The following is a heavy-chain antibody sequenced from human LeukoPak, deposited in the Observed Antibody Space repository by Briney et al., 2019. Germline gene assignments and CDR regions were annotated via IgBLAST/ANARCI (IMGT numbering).Heavy chain of an antibody. J-gene: IGHJ4*02. V-gene: IGHV4-31*03. CDR3: ARDGGYDHIWGTHRYFDK. D-gene: IGHD3-16*02. CDR2: IYYSGTT. Sequence: SETLSLTCTVSGGSITSGDHYWSWIRQHPGEGLEWIVYIYYSGTTYYNPSLNSRVTISRDASKNQFSLNLSSVTAADTAVYYCARDGGYDHIWGTHRYFDKWGQGTLVTVSS. CDR1: GGSITSGDHY.